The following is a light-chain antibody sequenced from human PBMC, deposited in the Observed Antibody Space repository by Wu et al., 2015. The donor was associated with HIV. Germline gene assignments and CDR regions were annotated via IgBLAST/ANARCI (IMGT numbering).Light chain of an antibody. Sequence: EIVLTQSPDTLSASVGQRVTLSCRASQTVGSGYLAWYQLKPGQAPRLVIYETSNRAAGIPDRFGGSGSGTDFTLTITTLEPEDIAVYSCQQYSSSPITFGQGTRL. CDR2: ETS. CDR1: QTVGSGY. J-gene: IGKJ5*01. V-gene: IGKV3-20*01. CDR3: QQYSSSPIT.